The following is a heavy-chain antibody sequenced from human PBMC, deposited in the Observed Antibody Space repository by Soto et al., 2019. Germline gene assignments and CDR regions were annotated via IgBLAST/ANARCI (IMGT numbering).Heavy chain of an antibody. D-gene: IGHD6-13*01. CDR3: ARPAAAGHDAFDI. CDR2: IYPGDSDT. CDR1: GYSFTSYW. J-gene: IGHJ3*02. Sequence: ESLKISCQSSGYSFTSYWIGWVRQMPGKGLEWMGIIYPGDSDTRYSPSFQGQVTISADKSISTAYLQWSSLKASDTAMYYCARPAAAGHDAFDIWGQGTMVTVSS. V-gene: IGHV5-51*01.